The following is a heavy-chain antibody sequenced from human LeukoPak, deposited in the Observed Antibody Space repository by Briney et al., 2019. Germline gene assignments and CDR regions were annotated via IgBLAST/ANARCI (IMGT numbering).Heavy chain of an antibody. CDR3: ARGDYYGSPKVVAA. D-gene: IGHD3-10*01. J-gene: IGHJ5*02. V-gene: IGHV1-2*02. Sequence: VSVKVSCKASGYTFTDYYINWVRQAPGQGLEWIGWINPNSGDTNYAQKFQDRVTMTRDTSISTAYIELNFLRSDDTAVFYCARGDYYGSPKVVAAWGQGTLVTVSS. CDR2: INPNSGDT. CDR1: GYTFTDYY.